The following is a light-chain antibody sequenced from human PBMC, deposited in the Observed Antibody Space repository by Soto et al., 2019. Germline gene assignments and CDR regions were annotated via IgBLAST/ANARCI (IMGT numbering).Light chain of an antibody. CDR1: QTISSW. CDR2: VAS. Sequence: DMHMTQSPSTLSGSVGDRVTITSRASQTISSWLAWYQQKPGKAPEVLIYVASSLQSGVPSRFSGSGSGTDFTLTISSLQPEDFATYYCQQSYSTPLTFGGGTKVDIK. CDR3: QQSYSTPLT. V-gene: IGKV1-39*01. J-gene: IGKJ4*01.